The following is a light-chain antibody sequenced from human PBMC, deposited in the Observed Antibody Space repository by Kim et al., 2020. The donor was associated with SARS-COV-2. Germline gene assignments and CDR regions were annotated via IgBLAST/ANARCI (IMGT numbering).Light chain of an antibody. CDR1: SSDVGGYNY. CDR3: TSYRSSGYV. CDR2: DVF. Sequence: QSALTQPASVSGSPGQSITISCTGTSSDVGGYNYVSWYQQYPDKAPKLMIYDVFKRPSGVSNRFSGSKSGNTASLTISGLQAEDEADYYCTSYRSSGYVFGTGTKVTVL. V-gene: IGLV2-14*03. J-gene: IGLJ1*01.